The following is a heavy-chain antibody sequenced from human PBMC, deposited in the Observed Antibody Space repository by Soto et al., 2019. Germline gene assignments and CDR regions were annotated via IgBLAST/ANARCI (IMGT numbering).Heavy chain of an antibody. Sequence: QVQVVQSGDEVKETGASVRVSCKTSGYSFTAYGISWVRQAPGQGLEWMGWISCYNGKTKYAQKVQGRVTMTTDTSTSTAYMEVRGLRFEDPAIYYCARDAPPPELRFLEWHNYDYNGMDVWGQGTTVTVSS. CDR1: GYSFTAYG. CDR2: ISCYNGKT. V-gene: IGHV1-18*01. J-gene: IGHJ6*02. CDR3: ARDAPPPELRFLEWHNYDYNGMDV. D-gene: IGHD3-3*01.